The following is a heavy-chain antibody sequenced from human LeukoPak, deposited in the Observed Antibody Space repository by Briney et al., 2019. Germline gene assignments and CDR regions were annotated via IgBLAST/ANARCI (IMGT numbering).Heavy chain of an antibody. CDR3: ARHYDSTAYSLDY. CDR1: GFTFSSYR. D-gene: IGHD3-22*01. V-gene: IGHV3-7*01. J-gene: IGHJ4*02. CDR2: IKQDGSQK. Sequence: RSGGSLRLSCAASGFTFSSYRMTWVRQAPGKGLEWVANIKQDGSQKFYLDSVKGRFTISRDNAKESLFLQMNSLRAEDTAVYYCARHYDSTAYSLDYWGQGTLITVSS.